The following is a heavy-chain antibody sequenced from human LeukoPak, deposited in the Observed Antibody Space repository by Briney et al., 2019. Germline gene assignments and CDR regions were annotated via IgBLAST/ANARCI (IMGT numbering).Heavy chain of an antibody. Sequence: SETLSLTCSVSGGSISPYYWSWVRQPPGKGLEWIGYVSYSGSADYNPSLESRVIISIDTSKNQFSLRLSSLTAADTAVYYCARENDRYGRIDYWGQGTQVTVSS. J-gene: IGHJ4*02. D-gene: IGHD5-18*01. CDR2: VSYSGSA. CDR3: ARENDRYGRIDY. CDR1: GGSISPYY. V-gene: IGHV4-59*01.